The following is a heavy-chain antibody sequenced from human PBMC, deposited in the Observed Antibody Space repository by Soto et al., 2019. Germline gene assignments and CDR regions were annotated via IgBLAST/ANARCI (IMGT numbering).Heavy chain of an antibody. CDR3: ARDLKDAFDI. CDR1: GFTFSSYS. Sequence: GGSLRLSCAASGFTFSSYSMNWVRQAPGKGLEWVSSISGSSSYIYYADSVKGRFTISRDNAKNSLYLQMNSLRAEDTAVYYCARDLKDAFDIWGQGTMVTVSS. J-gene: IGHJ3*02. V-gene: IGHV3-21*01. CDR2: ISGSSSYI.